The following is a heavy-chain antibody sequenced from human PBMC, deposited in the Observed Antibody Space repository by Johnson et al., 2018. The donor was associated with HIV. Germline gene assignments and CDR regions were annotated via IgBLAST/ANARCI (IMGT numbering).Heavy chain of an antibody. Sequence: QVQLVESGGGVVQPGRSLRLSCAASGFTFSSYAMHWVRQAPGKGLEWVAVISYDGSNKYYGDSVKGRFTISRDNCKNTLYVQMNSLRVEDTAVYYCARDVTKDAFDIWGQGTMVTASS. J-gene: IGHJ3*02. CDR1: GFTFSSYA. D-gene: IGHD4-17*01. CDR2: ISYDGSNK. CDR3: ARDVTKDAFDI. V-gene: IGHV3-30*04.